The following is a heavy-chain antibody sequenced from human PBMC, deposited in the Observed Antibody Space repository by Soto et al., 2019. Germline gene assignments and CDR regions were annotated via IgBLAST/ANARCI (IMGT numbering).Heavy chain of an antibody. Sequence: QVQLVESGGGVVQPGRSLRLSCAASGFTFSSYGMHWVRQAPGKGLEWVAVISYDGSNKYYADSVKGRFTISRDNSKNTLYLQMNSLRAEDTAVYYCAKDGWGGYLWYYYGMDVWGQGTTVTVSS. CDR1: GFTFSSYG. CDR3: AKDGWGGYLWYYYGMDV. D-gene: IGHD5-12*01. CDR2: ISYDGSNK. J-gene: IGHJ6*02. V-gene: IGHV3-30*18.